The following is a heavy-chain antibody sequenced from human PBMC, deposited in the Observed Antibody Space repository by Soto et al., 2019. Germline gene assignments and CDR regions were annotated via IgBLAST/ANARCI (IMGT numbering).Heavy chain of an antibody. J-gene: IGHJ4*02. D-gene: IGHD4-17*01. Sequence: GASVKVSCKASGYTFTSYGISWVRQAPGQGLEWMGWISAYNGNTNYAQKLQGRVTMTTDTSTSTAYMELRSLRSDDTAVYYCAREPLHRTTVTSIDDYWGQGTLVTVSS. CDR3: AREPLHRTTVTSIDDY. V-gene: IGHV1-18*01. CDR1: GYTFTSYG. CDR2: ISAYNGNT.